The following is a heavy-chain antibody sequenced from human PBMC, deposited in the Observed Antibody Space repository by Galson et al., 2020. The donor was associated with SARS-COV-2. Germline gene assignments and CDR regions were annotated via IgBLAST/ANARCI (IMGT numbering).Heavy chain of an antibody. CDR3: ARRLVSGYYAAAFDI. J-gene: IGHJ3*02. V-gene: IGHV5-51*01. Sequence: KIGESLKISCKGSGNSFTSYWIGWVRQMPGKGLEWMGIIYPGDSDTRYSPSFQGQVTISADKSISTAYLQWSSLKASDTAMYYCARRLVSGYYAAAFDIWGQGTMVTVSS. D-gene: IGHD3-22*01. CDR2: IYPGDSDT. CDR1: GNSFTSYW.